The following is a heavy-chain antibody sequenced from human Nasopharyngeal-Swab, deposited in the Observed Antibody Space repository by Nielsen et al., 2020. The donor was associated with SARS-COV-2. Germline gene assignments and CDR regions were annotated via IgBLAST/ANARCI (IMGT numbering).Heavy chain of an antibody. J-gene: IGHJ5*02. CDR2: ILDSGTT. Sequence: WIRQPPGKGLEWIGYILDSGTTTHNPSLKSRVTISIDTSKNHFSLEMTSVTAADTAIYYCAASYGSGSFRSWFDPWGQGTLVTVSS. D-gene: IGHD3-10*01. V-gene: IGHV4-59*08. CDR3: AASYGSGSFRSWFDP.